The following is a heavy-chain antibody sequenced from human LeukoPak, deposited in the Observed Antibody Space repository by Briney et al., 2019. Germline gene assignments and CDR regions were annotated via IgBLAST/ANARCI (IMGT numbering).Heavy chain of an antibody. D-gene: IGHD5-12*01. CDR1: GVSIITSNSY. Sequence: SETLSLTCTVSGVSIITSNSYWGWIRQPPGKGLEWIGSIRHDGHTYYNASLKSQVTISIDMSRNQFSLKLNSLTAADTAVYYCARQVATKGEWAFDVWGQGTMVTVSS. CDR2: IRHDGHT. J-gene: IGHJ3*01. V-gene: IGHV4-39*07. CDR3: ARQVATKGEWAFDV.